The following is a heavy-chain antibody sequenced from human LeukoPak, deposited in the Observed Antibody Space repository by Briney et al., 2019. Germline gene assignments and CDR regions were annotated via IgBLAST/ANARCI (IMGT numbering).Heavy chain of an antibody. D-gene: IGHD5-24*01. CDR3: ARDLVGSWLGGQGFFDY. CDR1: GYTFTSYY. CDR2: INPSGGST. V-gene: IGHV1-46*01. Sequence: GASVKVSCKASGYTFTSYYMHWVRQAPGQGLEWMGIINPSGGSTSYAQKFQGRVTMTRDTSTSTVYMELSSLRSEDTAVYYCARDLVGSWLGGQGFFDYWGQGTLVTVSS. J-gene: IGHJ4*02.